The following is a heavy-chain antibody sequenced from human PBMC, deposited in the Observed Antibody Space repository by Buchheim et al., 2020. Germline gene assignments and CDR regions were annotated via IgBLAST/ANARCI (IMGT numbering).Heavy chain of an antibody. CDR3: ASRGYSGYGLDY. CDR1: GFTFSNYG. D-gene: IGHD5-12*01. Sequence: QVQLVESGGGVVQPGRSLRLSCAAPGFTFSNYGMHWVRQAPGKGLEWVAVIWFDGSNKYYADSVKGRFTISRDNSKNTLYLQMNSLRAEDTAVYYCASRGYSGYGLDYWGQGTL. CDR2: IWFDGSNK. V-gene: IGHV3-33*01. J-gene: IGHJ4*02.